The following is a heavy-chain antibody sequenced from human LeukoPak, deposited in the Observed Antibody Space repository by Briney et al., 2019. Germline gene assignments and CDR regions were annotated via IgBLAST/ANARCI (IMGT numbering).Heavy chain of an antibody. Sequence: ASVKVSCKASGYTFTSYYMHWVRQAPGQGLEWMGIINPSGGSTSYAQKFQGRVTMTRDTSTSTVYMELSSLRSEDTAVYYCARDQGGYCSGGSCYGFDYWGQGTLVTDSS. V-gene: IGHV1-46*03. CDR3: ARDQGGYCSGGSCYGFDY. D-gene: IGHD2-15*01. CDR2: INPSGGST. J-gene: IGHJ4*02. CDR1: GYTFTSYY.